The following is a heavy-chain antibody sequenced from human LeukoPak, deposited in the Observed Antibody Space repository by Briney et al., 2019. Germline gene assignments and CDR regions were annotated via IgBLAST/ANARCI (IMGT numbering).Heavy chain of an antibody. CDR3: ASSIVVPGHY. V-gene: IGHV3-74*01. CDR1: GFTFSSYW. J-gene: IGHJ4*02. CDR2: IGGDGTTT. Sequence: PGGSLRLSCTASGFTFSSYWMHWVRQAPGKGLVWVSHIGGDGTTTGYADSVKGRFTISRDNAKNTLYLQMNSLRVEDTAVYYCASSIVVPGHYWGQGTLVTVFS. D-gene: IGHD6-19*01.